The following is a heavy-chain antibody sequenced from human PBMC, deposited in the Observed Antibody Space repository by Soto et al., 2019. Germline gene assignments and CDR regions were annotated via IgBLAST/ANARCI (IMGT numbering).Heavy chain of an antibody. Sequence: PSETLSLTCAVSGGSISSSNWWSWVRQPPGKGLAWIGEIYHSGSTNYNPSLKSRVTISVDKSKNQFSLKLSSVTAADTAVYYCARLVDYSYYFDYWGQGTLVTVSS. J-gene: IGHJ4*02. CDR3: ARLVDYSYYFDY. CDR1: GGSISSSNW. V-gene: IGHV4-4*02. CDR2: IYHSGST. D-gene: IGHD4-17*01.